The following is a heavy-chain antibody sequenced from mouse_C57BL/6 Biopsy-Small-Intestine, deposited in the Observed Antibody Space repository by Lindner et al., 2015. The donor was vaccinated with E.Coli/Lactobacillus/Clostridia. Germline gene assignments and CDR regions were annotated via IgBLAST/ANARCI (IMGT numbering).Heavy chain of an antibody. D-gene: IGHD2-4*01. Sequence: SVKVSCKASGYMFITYYMHWVRQAPGQGLEWMGIINPSGGSTNYAQKFQGRVTLTSDTSTTTVYMELNSLRSDDTAVYYCARDAGTYYDFWRFATDYFDYWGQGTLVTVSS. V-gene: IGHV1-64*01. J-gene: IGHJ2*01. CDR2: INPSGGST. CDR3: ARDAGTYYDFWRFATDYFDY. CDR1: GYMFITYY.